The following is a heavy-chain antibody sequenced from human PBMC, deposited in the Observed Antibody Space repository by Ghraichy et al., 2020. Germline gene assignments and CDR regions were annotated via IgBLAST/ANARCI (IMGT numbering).Heavy chain of an antibody. Sequence: SETLSLTCTVSGGPVNSANYYWSWIRQPPGKGLEWIGYVYNSGSTNYNPSLKSRVTISEDTSKNHFSLKLSSVTAADTAVYYCAREVLVYCGGDCLSGPFLFGGQGILVTVSS. J-gene: IGHJ4*02. CDR2: VYNSGST. D-gene: IGHD2-21*02. CDR1: GGPVNSANYY. CDR3: AREVLVYCGGDCLSGPFLF. V-gene: IGHV4-61*03.